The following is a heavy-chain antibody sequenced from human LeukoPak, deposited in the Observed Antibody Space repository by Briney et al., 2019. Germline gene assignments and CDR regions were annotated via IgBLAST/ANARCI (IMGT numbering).Heavy chain of an antibody. Sequence: SETLSLTCTVSGYSISSGYYWGWIRQPPGKGLEWIGSIYHSGSTYYNPSLKSRVTISVDTSKNQLSLKLSSVTAADTAVYYCARGIAARGKPNWFDPWGQGTLVTVSS. D-gene: IGHD6-6*01. J-gene: IGHJ5*02. CDR1: GYSISSGYY. CDR3: ARGIAARGKPNWFDP. CDR2: IYHSGST. V-gene: IGHV4-38-2*02.